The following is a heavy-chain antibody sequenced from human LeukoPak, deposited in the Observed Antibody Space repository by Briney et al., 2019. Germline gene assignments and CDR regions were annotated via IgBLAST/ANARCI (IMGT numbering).Heavy chain of an antibody. CDR2: ISYDGSNI. CDR3: AMTYSHESSAYFGPLDI. CDR1: GFTFSNYA. Sequence: GGSLRLSCAASGFTFSNYAIHWVRQAPGKGLEWVAFISYDGSNIDYAKSVRGRFTISRDSSKNTLYLQMNNLRAEDTAVYYCAMTYSHESSAYFGPLDIWGQGTLVTVSS. V-gene: IGHV3-30*03. J-gene: IGHJ3*02. D-gene: IGHD3-22*01.